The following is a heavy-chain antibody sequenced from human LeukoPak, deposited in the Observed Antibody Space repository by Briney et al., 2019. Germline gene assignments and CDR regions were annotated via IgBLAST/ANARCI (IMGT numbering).Heavy chain of an antibody. V-gene: IGHV4-4*07. J-gene: IGHJ4*02. CDR3: ARGGGSYHASDY. CDR1: GASISSYY. D-gene: IGHD1-26*01. CDR2: IYTSGST. Sequence: SETLSLICTVSGASISSYYWSWIRQPAGKGLEWIGHIYTSGSTNYNPSLKSRVTMSVDTSKNQFSLKLSSVTAADTAVYYCARGGGSYHASDYWGQGTLVTVSS.